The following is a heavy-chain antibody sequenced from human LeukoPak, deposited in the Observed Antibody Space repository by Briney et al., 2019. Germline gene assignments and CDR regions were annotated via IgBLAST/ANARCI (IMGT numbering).Heavy chain of an antibody. CDR2: INHSGST. V-gene: IGHV4-34*01. Sequence: PSETLSLTCAVYGGSFSGYYWSWIRQPPGKGLEWIGEINHSGSTNYNPSLKSRVTISVDTSKNQFSLKLSSVTAADTAVYYCARGINNNYDFWSGYQYNWLDPWGQGTLVTVSS. J-gene: IGHJ5*02. D-gene: IGHD3-3*01. CDR1: GGSFSGYY. CDR3: ARGINNNYDFWSGYQYNWLDP.